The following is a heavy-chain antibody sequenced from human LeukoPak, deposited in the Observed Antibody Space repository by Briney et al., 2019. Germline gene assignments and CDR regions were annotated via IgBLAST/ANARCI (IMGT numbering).Heavy chain of an antibody. CDR3: ARASYDFWSGYSSHFDY. CDR2: INPNSGGT. Sequence: ASVKVSCKASGYTFTSYDINWVRQATGQGLEWMGWINPNSGGTNYAQKFQGRVTMTRDTSISTAYMELSRLRSDDTAVYYCARASYDFWSGYSSHFDYWGQGTLVTVSS. J-gene: IGHJ4*02. V-gene: IGHV1-2*02. CDR1: GYTFTSYD. D-gene: IGHD3-3*01.